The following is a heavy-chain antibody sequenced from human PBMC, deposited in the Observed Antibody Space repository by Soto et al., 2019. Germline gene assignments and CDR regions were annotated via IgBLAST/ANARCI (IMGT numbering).Heavy chain of an antibody. J-gene: IGHJ4*02. CDR2: IYYSGST. V-gene: IGHV4-30-4*01. Sequence: SQTLSLTCTVSGGSISSGDYYWSWIRQPPGKGLEWIGYIYYSGSTYYNPSLKSRVTISVDTSKNQFSLKLSSVTAADTAVYYCAREVTIFGVVIPYLDYWGQGTLVPVSS. D-gene: IGHD3-3*01. CDR1: GGSISSGDYY. CDR3: AREVTIFGVVIPYLDY.